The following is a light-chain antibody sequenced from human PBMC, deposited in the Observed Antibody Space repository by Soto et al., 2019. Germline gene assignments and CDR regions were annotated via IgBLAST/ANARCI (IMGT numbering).Light chain of an antibody. CDR1: QSVSSY. Sequence: EIVLTHSPATLSLSPGERATLSCRASQSVSSYLAWYQQKPGQAPRLLIYDASNRATGIPARFSGSGSGTDFTLTISSLEPEDFAVYYCQQRSNWPTWTFGQGTKV. CDR2: DAS. J-gene: IGKJ1*01. V-gene: IGKV3-11*01. CDR3: QQRSNWPTWT.